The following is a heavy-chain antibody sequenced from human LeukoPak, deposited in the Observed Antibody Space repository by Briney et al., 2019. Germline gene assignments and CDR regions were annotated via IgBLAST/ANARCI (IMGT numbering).Heavy chain of an antibody. CDR2: INPNSGGT. D-gene: IGHD3-3*01. CDR1: GYTFTGYY. CDR3: ARGYYDFWSGYSPAGVLDYYFYYGMDV. Sequence: ASVKVSCKASGYTFTGYYMHWVRQAPGQGLEWMARINPNSGGTNYAQKFQGRVTMTRDTSISTAYMELSRLRSDDTAVYYCARGYYDFWSGYSPAGVLDYYFYYGMDVWGQGTTVTVSS. V-gene: IGHV1-2*06. J-gene: IGHJ6*02.